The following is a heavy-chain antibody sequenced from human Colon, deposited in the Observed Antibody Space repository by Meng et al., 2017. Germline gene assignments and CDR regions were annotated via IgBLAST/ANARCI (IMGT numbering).Heavy chain of an antibody. CDR2: TYYRSKYYN. CDR1: GDSVSSNSAA. D-gene: IGHD3-10*02. Sequence: QGHLQQSEPGLVKPSQTLSLTVASSGDSVSSNSAAWNWIRQSPSRGLGCLGRTYYRSKYYNDYALSVKSRITINPDTSKNQFSLQLNSVTPEDTAIYYCARDWGDVRGGFDFWGQGTLVTVSS. V-gene: IGHV6-1*01. J-gene: IGHJ4*02. CDR3: ARDWGDVRGGFDF.